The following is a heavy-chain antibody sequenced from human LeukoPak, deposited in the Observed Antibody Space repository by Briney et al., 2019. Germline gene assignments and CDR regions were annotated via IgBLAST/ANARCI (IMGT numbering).Heavy chain of an antibody. D-gene: IGHD2-15*01. CDR2: INPNSGGK. CDR3: ARGYSQVAWSDY. CDR1: GYTFTGYY. Sequence: ASVKVSCKASGYTFTGYYMHWVRQAPGQGLEWMGWINPNSGGKNYAQKFQGRVTMTRDTSISTAYMELSRLRSDDTAVYYCARGYSQVAWSDYWGQGTLVTVSS. V-gene: IGHV1-2*02. J-gene: IGHJ4*02.